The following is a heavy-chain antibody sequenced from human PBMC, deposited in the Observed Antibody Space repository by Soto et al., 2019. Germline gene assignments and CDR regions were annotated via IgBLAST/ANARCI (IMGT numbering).Heavy chain of an antibody. CDR1: GFIFDDFA. Sequence: VQLVESGGGFVQPGRSLRLSCAGSGFIFDDFALHWVRQAPGKGLEWVSGISWNSDSIGYADAVKGRFTISRDNAKNSLYLQMNSLRVEDTALYYCTKVGGLYDFWSGPLHFDLWGQGTLVTVSS. CDR3: TKVGGLYDFWSGPLHFDL. CDR2: ISWNSDSI. D-gene: IGHD3-3*01. J-gene: IGHJ4*02. V-gene: IGHV3-9*01.